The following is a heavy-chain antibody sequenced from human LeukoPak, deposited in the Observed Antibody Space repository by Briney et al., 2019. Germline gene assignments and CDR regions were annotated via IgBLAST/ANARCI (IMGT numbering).Heavy chain of an antibody. V-gene: IGHV3-48*01. CDR2: ISSSSSTI. Sequence: SGGSLKLSCAASGFTFSSYSMNWVRQAPGKGLEWVSYISSSSSTIYYADSVKGRFTISRDNAKNSLYLQMNSLRAEDTAVYYCATRAYGSGSYFHYYYYYMDVWGKGTTVTVSS. J-gene: IGHJ6*03. CDR1: GFTFSSYS. D-gene: IGHD3-10*01. CDR3: ATRAYGSGSYFHYYYYYMDV.